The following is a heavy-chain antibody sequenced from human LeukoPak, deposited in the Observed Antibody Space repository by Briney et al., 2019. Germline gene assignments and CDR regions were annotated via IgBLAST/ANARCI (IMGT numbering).Heavy chain of an antibody. J-gene: IGHJ4*02. V-gene: IGHV4-4*02. Sequence: SGTLSLTCAVSGGSISSSNWWSWVRQPPGKGLEWIGEIYHSGSTNYNPSLKSRVTISVDKSKNQFSLKLSSVTAADTAVYYCARDLNYYDSSGLFDYWGQGTLVTVSS. CDR3: ARDLNYYDSSGLFDY. D-gene: IGHD3-22*01. CDR2: IYHSGST. CDR1: GGSISSSNW.